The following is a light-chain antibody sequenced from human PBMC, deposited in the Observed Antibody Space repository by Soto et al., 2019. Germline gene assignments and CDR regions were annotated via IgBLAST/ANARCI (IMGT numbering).Light chain of an antibody. CDR2: EVT. CDR3: TSYTSSSTQV. Sequence: QSVVTQPASVTGSPGESITISCTGTSSDVGGYDYVSWYQQHPGTAPRLIIFEVTNRPSGVSNRFSGSKSGNTASLTISGLQAEDEADYYCTSYTSSSTQVFGTGTKVTVL. V-gene: IGLV2-14*01. J-gene: IGLJ1*01. CDR1: SSDVGGYDY.